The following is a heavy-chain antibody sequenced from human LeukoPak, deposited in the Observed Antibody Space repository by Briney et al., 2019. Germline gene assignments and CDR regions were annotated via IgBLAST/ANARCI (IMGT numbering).Heavy chain of an antibody. CDR2: ITAYNGNR. J-gene: IGHJ4*01. CDR3: ARDNDKVVDH. V-gene: IGHV1-18*01. Sequence: ASVKVSCKTTGYTFSNYGISWVRQAPGQGLEWMGWITAYNGNRLYAQRFQGRITLTTDTSTSTSYMELRSLEYDDTAIYYCARDNDKVVDHWGQGTLVTVSS. D-gene: IGHD1-1*01. CDR1: GYTFSNYG.